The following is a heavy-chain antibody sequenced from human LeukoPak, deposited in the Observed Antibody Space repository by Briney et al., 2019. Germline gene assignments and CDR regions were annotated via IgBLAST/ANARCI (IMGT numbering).Heavy chain of an antibody. D-gene: IGHD4-17*01. CDR1: GGSISSYY. V-gene: IGHV4-4*07. CDR3: ARDRLWGDYEYYFDD. Sequence: SETLSLTCTVSGGSISSYYWSWIRQPAGEGLEWIGRIYTRGSTNYNPSLKSRVTMSVDTSKNQFSLKLSSVTAADTAVYYCARDRLWGDYEYYFDDWGQGTLVTVSS. CDR2: IYTRGST. J-gene: IGHJ4*02.